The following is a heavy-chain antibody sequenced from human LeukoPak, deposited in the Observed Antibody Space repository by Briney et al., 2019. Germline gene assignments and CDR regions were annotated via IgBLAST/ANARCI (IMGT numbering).Heavy chain of an antibody. V-gene: IGHV4-38-2*02. CDR3: TRVNWNPDY. J-gene: IGHJ4*02. CDR1: SYSITSGYH. D-gene: IGHD1-20*01. CDR2: IYRTGST. Sequence: PSETLSLTCTVSSYSITSGYHWGWVRPPPGKGLEWIGSIYRTGSTYYIPSLKSRVTISVDRAKNQFSLKLSSVTAADTAVYYCTRVNWNPDYWGQGTLVTVSS.